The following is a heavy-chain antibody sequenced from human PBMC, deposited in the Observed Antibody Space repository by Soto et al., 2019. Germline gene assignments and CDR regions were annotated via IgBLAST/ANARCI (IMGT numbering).Heavy chain of an antibody. CDR1: GGPVSSGSYY. Sequence: QVQLQESGPGLVKPSETLSLTCTVSGGPVSSGSYYWSWIRQPPGKGLECIGYIYYRGNTNYNPSLKSRVTISVDTSKNQCSMKLSPVTAADTAVYYCASGNYSYYYYYMDVWGQGTTVTVSS. D-gene: IGHD1-26*01. CDR3: ASGNYSYYYYYMDV. CDR2: IYYRGNT. V-gene: IGHV4-61*01. J-gene: IGHJ6*02.